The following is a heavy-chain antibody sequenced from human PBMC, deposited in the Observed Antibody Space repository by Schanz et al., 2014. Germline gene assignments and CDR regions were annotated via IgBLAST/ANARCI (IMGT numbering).Heavy chain of an antibody. CDR2: FDAHDGRA. CDR1: GFSFTTYA. J-gene: IGHJ4*02. Sequence: EVQLVESGGGLVQPGGSLRLSCAASGFSFTTYAMSWVRQAPGKGLEWVSGFDAHDGRAYYADSAKGRFTVSRDNSKNTLYLQLNSLRAEDTAVYYCAKGRFGELSAFDIWGQGTLVTVSS. CDR3: AKGRFGELSAFDI. V-gene: IGHV3-23*04. D-gene: IGHD3-10*01.